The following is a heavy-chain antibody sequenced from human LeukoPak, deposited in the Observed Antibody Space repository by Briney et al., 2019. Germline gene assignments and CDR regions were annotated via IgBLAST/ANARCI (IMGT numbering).Heavy chain of an antibody. CDR3: ARAGIVLMVYAIPKNWFDP. J-gene: IGHJ5*02. V-gene: IGHV1-18*01. Sequence: ASVKVSCKASGYTFSRYGMHWVRQAPGQGLEWMGWISAYNGNTNYAQKLQGRVTMTTDTSTSTAYMELRSLRSDDTAVYYCARAGIVLMVYAIPKNWFDPWGQGTLVTVSS. CDR1: GYTFSRYG. CDR2: ISAYNGNT. D-gene: IGHD2-8*01.